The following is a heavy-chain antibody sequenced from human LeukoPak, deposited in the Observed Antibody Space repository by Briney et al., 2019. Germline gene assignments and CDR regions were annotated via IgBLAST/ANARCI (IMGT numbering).Heavy chain of an antibody. CDR1: GYTFTGYY. Sequence: ASVKVSCKASGYTFTGYYMHWVRQAPGQGLEWMGWINPNSGGTNYAQKFQGRVTMTRDTSISTASMELSSLRAEDTAVYSCARARSGSSYHAVDIWGQRTMVTVSS. D-gene: IGHD1-26*01. CDR3: ARARSGSSYHAVDI. V-gene: IGHV1-2*02. CDR2: INPNSGGT. J-gene: IGHJ3*02.